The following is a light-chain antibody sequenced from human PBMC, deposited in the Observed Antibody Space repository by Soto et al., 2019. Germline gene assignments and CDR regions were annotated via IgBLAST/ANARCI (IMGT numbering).Light chain of an antibody. V-gene: IGKV3-15*01. CDR1: QNVDTN. CDR3: QQYYNWPPYT. Sequence: EVVMTQSPATLSVSPGDRATLSCRASQNVDTNVAWYQQKPGQAPRLLVHSASTRATGIPTRFTGIGSGTDFTLTISGLQSDDFAVYYCQQYYNWPPYTFGQGTKVDIK. J-gene: IGKJ2*01. CDR2: SAS.